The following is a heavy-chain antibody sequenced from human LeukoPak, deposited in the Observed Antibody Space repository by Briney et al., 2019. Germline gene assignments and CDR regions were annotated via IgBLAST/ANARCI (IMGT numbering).Heavy chain of an antibody. J-gene: IGHJ5*02. Sequence: ASVKVSCKASGYTFTSYGISWVRQAPGQGLEWMGWISGYNGNTNYAQKLQGRVTMTTDTSTSTAYMELRSLRSDDTAVYYCARVPRNAQRTGVMSRWFDPWGQGTLVTVSS. CDR2: ISGYNGNT. D-gene: IGHD2-8*02. CDR1: GYTFTSYG. CDR3: ARVPRNAQRTGVMSRWFDP. V-gene: IGHV1-18*01.